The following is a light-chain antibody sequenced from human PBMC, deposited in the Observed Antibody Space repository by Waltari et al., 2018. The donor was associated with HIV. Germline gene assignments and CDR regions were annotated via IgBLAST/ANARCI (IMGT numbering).Light chain of an antibody. CDR3: LLSFNGVVV. CDR2: DTS. V-gene: IGLV7-46*01. CDR1: HGAVTSGHC. J-gene: IGLJ2*01. Sequence: QAVVTQEPSLTVSPGGTVTLTCSSSHGAVTSGHCPYWFQRRPGQAPKPLLYDTSNRHSWTPARFSGSLLGGKAALTVSGAQFEDEADYFCLLSFNGVVVFGGGTSLTVL.